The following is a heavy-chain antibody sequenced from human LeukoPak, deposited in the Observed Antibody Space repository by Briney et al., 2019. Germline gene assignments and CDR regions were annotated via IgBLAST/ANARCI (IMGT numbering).Heavy chain of an antibody. V-gene: IGHV4-34*01. CDR2: INHSGST. D-gene: IGHD3-3*01. J-gene: IGHJ4*02. Sequence: KPSETLSLTCAVYGGSFSGYYWSWIRQPPGKGLEWIGEINHSGSTYYNPSLKSRVTISVDTSKNQFSLKLSSVTAADTAVYYCAKPLHDYDFWSGYYAYWGQGTLVTVSS. CDR3: AKPLHDYDFWSGYYAY. CDR1: GGSFSGYY.